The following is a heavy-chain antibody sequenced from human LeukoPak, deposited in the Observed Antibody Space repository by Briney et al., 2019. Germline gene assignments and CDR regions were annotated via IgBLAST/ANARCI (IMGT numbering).Heavy chain of an antibody. J-gene: IGHJ6*03. CDR3: ARDPGPYGDYMDV. D-gene: IGHD1-1*01. CDR2: RSYDGSNK. V-gene: IGHV3-30*04. Sequence: GGSLRLSCAASGFTFSNYAMHWVRQAPGKGLERVAVRSYDGSNKYYADSVKGRFTISRDNSKNTLYLQMSSLRVEDTAVYYCARDPGPYGDYMDVWAKGTTVTVSS. CDR1: GFTFSNYA.